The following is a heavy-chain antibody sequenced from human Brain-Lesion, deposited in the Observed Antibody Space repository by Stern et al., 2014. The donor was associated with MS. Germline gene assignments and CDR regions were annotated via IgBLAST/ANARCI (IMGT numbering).Heavy chain of an antibody. V-gene: IGHV4-39*01. CDR1: GGSINTNNYY. D-gene: IGHD4-17*01. J-gene: IGHJ4*02. Sequence: QLQLQESGPGLVKPSETLSLTCTVSGGSINTNNYYWGWIRQPPGKGLEWIGNIYSSGSTFYSPSLKSRVTMSVDTSQNPFSLKRSSVTAADTAVYYCARTGDDFGDYSLSYWGQGTLVTVSS. CDR2: IYSSGST. CDR3: ARTGDDFGDYSLSY.